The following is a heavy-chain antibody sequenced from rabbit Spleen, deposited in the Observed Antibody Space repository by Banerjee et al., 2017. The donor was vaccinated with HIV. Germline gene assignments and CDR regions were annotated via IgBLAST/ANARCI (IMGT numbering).Heavy chain of an antibody. CDR1: GVSFSGDSY. CDR2: IDAGSSGFP. D-gene: IGHD8-1*01. V-gene: IGHV1S40*01. Sequence: QSLEESGGDLVKPGASLTLTCIASGVSFSGDSYMCWVRQAPGKGLEWVVCIDAGSSGFPYFANWANGRFTISKTSSTTVTLQMTSLTAADTATYFCARDSGTSFSSYGMDLWGQGTLVPS. J-gene: IGHJ6*01. CDR3: ARDSGTSFSSYGMDL.